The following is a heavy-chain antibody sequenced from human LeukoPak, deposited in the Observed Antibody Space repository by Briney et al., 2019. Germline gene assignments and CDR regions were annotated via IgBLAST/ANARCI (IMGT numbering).Heavy chain of an antibody. CDR1: GYTFTGYY. V-gene: IGHV1-46*01. CDR3: ARERMAAENWFDP. J-gene: IGHJ5*02. Sequence: AGSVKVSCKASGYTFTGYYMHWVRQAPGQGLEWGGIINPSGGSTSYAQKFQGRVSMTRDTSTSTVYMELSSLRSEDTAVYYCARERMAAENWFDPWGQGTLVTVSS. D-gene: IGHD6-13*01. CDR2: INPSGGST.